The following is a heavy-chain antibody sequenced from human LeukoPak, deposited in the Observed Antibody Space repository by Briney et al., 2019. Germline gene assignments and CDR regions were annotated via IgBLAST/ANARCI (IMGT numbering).Heavy chain of an antibody. V-gene: IGHV1-69*05. CDR2: IIPIFGTA. D-gene: IGHD3-22*01. Sequence: SVRVSCKASGYTFTSYDISWVRQAPGQGLEWMGGIIPIFGTANYAQKFQGRVTITTDESTSTAYMELSSLRSEDTAVYYCARGRSGGYYDSSGYYWDWGQGTLVTVSS. CDR3: ARGRSGGYYDSSGYYWD. J-gene: IGHJ4*02. CDR1: GYTFTSYD.